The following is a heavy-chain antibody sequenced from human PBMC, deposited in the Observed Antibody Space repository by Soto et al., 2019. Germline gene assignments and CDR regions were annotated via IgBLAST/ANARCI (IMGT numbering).Heavy chain of an antibody. CDR1: GFTLSSYA. Sequence: VQLVESGGGVVQPGRSLRLSRAASGFTLSSYAMHWVRQAPGKGLEWVSSISSSSSYIYYADSVKGRFTISRDNAKNSLYLQMNSLRAEDTAVYYCAREYGMDVWGQGTTVTVSS. J-gene: IGHJ6*02. V-gene: IGHV3-21*01. CDR3: AREYGMDV. CDR2: ISSSSSYI.